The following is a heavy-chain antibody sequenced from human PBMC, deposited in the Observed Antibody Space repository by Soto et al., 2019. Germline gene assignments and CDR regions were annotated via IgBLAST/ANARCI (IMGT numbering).Heavy chain of an antibody. D-gene: IGHD6-6*01. Sequence: TRSHSCTFSECNIRSGGDSLNWNRKHLGRGLEWIRYIYYSGSTYYNPSLKSRVTISVDTSKNQFSLKLSSVTAADTAVYYCARSAARILFDYWGQGTLVTVSS. J-gene: IGHJ4*02. CDR1: ECNIRSGGDS. CDR3: ARSAARILFDY. V-gene: IGHV4-31*03. CDR2: IYYSGST.